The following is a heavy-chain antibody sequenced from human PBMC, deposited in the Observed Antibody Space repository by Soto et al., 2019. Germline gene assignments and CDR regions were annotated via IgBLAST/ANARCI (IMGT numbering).Heavy chain of an antibody. V-gene: IGHV3-23*01. J-gene: IGHJ4*02. CDR1: GFIFGNYP. Sequence: PGGSLRLSCVASGFIFGNYPMSWVRQAPGKGLEWVSGISGSGVGTFYTDSVKGRFIISRDNPKNTLYLQMNSLRAEDTAIYYCAKPLTTVTTGNYFDYWGQGTPVTVSS. CDR3: AKPLTTVTTGNYFDY. CDR2: ISGSGVGT. D-gene: IGHD4-17*01.